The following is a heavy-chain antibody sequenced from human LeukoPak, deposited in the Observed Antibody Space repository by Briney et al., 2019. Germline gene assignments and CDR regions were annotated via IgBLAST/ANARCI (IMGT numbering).Heavy chain of an antibody. CDR1: GYNFTNSW. Sequence: GESLKISCKGSGYNFTNSWIGWVRQMPGKGPEWMGLILPGDSDTRHSPSFRGQVTLSADKSISTAFLQWSSLKASDSAMYYCARPVIGDGEDWYFDLWGRGTLVTVSS. CDR3: ARPVIGDGEDWYFDL. J-gene: IGHJ2*01. CDR2: ILPGDSDT. D-gene: IGHD7-27*01. V-gene: IGHV5-51*01.